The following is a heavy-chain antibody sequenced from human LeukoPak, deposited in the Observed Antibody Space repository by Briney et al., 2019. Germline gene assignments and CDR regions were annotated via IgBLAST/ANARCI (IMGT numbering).Heavy chain of an antibody. CDR2: XXXXXXXX. Sequence: GMXXVXQAPXKXLEWVXXXXXXXXXXYYAASVKGRFTISRDNSKNTLYLQMNSLRAEDTAVYYCAKDPRKLVVPAAMPRLSYYGMDVWGKGTTVTVSS. V-gene: IGHV3-30*02. CDR1: G. J-gene: IGHJ6*04. D-gene: IGHD2-2*01. CDR3: AKDPRKLVVPAAMPRLSYYGMDV.